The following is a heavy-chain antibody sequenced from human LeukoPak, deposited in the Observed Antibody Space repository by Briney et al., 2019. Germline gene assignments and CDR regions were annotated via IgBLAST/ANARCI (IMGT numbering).Heavy chain of an antibody. Sequence: RGSLRLACVLSALTFSDHYMIWMRQPPGKGLEWVSYISGTGDFIYYADSVKGRFTVSRDNAKKSLYLQMRSLRTEDTAMYYCARDRLGLVATTWGQGTLVTVSS. D-gene: IGHD5-24*01. J-gene: IGHJ4*02. CDR2: ISGTGDFI. V-gene: IGHV3-11*01. CDR1: ALTFSDHY. CDR3: ARDRLGLVATT.